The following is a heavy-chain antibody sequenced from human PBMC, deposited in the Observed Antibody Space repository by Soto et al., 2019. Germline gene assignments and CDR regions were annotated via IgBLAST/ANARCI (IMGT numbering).Heavy chain of an antibody. J-gene: IGHJ3*01. Sequence: GASVKVSCKASGGTFSSFAVTWVRQPPGQGLEWMGRIITLLDTGNYAQKFQGRVTITADKSTSTAYMELSSLRSEDTALYYCARQMGNGGSCYDSGCAFDLWGQGTMVTVSS. D-gene: IGHD2-15*01. CDR3: ARQMGNGGSCYDSGCAFDL. CDR2: IITLLDTG. CDR1: GGTFSSFA. V-gene: IGHV1-69*04.